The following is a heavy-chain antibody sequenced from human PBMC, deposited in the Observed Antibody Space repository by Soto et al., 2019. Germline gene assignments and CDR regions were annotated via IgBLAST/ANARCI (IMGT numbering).Heavy chain of an antibody. V-gene: IGHV3-64*01. CDR1: GFTFSDYG. CDR2: ISSNGGST. Sequence: GGSLRLSCAASGFTFSDYGMHWVRQAPGKGLEYVSAISSNGGSTYYANSVKGRFTISRDNSKNTLYLQMGSLRAEDMAVYYCARGIAAAGSRDHAFDIWGQGTMVTVSS. CDR3: ARGIAAAGSRDHAFDI. D-gene: IGHD6-13*01. J-gene: IGHJ3*02.